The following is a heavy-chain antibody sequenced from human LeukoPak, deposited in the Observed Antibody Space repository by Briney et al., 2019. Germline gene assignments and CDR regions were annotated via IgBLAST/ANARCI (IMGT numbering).Heavy chain of an antibody. Sequence: SETLSLTCTVSGGSINSNYLCWIRQPPGKGLEWIGYISNSGSSNYNPSLKSRVVMSVDTSKTQFSLKLTSVTAADTAVYYCARCRGDYYYGMDVWGQGTTVTVSS. J-gene: IGHJ6*02. V-gene: IGHV4-59*01. CDR1: GGSINSNY. D-gene: IGHD1-26*01. CDR2: ISNSGSS. CDR3: ARCRGDYYYGMDV.